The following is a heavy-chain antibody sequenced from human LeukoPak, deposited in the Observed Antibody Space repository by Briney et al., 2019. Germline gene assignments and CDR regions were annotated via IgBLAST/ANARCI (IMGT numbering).Heavy chain of an antibody. CDR2: IWYDGSNK. J-gene: IGHJ4*02. V-gene: IGHV3-33*06. CDR3: AKELLNYDFWSGYYQYYFDY. D-gene: IGHD3-3*01. Sequence: GRSLRLSCAAPGFTFSSYGMHWVRQAPGKGLEWVAVIWYDGSNKYYADSVKGRFTISRDNSKNTLYLQMNSLRAEDTAVYYCAKELLNYDFWSGYYQYYFDYWGQGTLVTVSS. CDR1: GFTFSSYG.